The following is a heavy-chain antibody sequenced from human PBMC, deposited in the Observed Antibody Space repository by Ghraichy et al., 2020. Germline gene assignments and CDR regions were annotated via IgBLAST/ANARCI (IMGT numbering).Heavy chain of an antibody. CDR3: ARTRDYYDSSGYYRLFDY. J-gene: IGHJ4*02. V-gene: IGHV3-21*01. Sequence: GGSLRLTCAASGFTFSSYSMNWVRQAPGKGLEWVSSISSSSSYIYYADSVKGRFTISRDNAKNSLYLQMNSLRADDTAVYYCARTRDYYDSSGYYRLFDYWGQGTLVTVSS. D-gene: IGHD3-22*01. CDR2: ISSSSSYI. CDR1: GFTFSSYS.